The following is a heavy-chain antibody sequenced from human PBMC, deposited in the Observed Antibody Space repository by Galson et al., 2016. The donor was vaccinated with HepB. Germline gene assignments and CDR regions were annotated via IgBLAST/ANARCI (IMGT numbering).Heavy chain of an antibody. D-gene: IGHD1-1*01. CDR3: GKESHLGKNSFGPRFDY. Sequence: SLRLSCAASGFTFDDYTMHWVRQSPGKGLEWVSLVTWNGTPYYADSVKARFTISRDNNKNSLYLQMDSLRIEDAAFYYCGKESHLGKNSFGPRFDYWGQGTLVTVSS. CDR1: GFTFDDYT. CDR2: VTWNGTP. J-gene: IGHJ4*02. V-gene: IGHV3-43*01.